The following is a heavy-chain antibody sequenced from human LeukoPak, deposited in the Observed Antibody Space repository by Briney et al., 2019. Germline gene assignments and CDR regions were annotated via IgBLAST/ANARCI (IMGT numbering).Heavy chain of an antibody. CDR2: IYYSGRT. CDR1: GDSVSRSDSY. J-gene: IGHJ1*01. Sequence: PSETVSLTCSVSGDSVSRSDSYWDWIRQPPGKGLEWIGTIYYSGRTYYSPSLKSRVTMSVDPSNNQFSLNLRSMTAADTALYYCARRRYYDGSGYLEWGQGTLLSVSS. V-gene: IGHV4-39*01. CDR3: ARRRYYDGSGYLE. D-gene: IGHD3-22*01.